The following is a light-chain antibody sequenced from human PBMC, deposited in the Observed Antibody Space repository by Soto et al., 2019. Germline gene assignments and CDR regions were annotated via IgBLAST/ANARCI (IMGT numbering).Light chain of an antibody. Sequence: PGEGATLSCRASQSISSSYLSWYQQKPGQAPRLVIYGASTRATGIPARFSGSGRGSGTDFTLTISSLEPEDFAVYYCQLSQQRSSWPPIAFGQGTRLEIK. V-gene: IGKV3D-7*01. CDR2: GAS. J-gene: IGKJ5*01. CDR3: QLSQQRSSWPPIA. CDR1: QSISSSY.